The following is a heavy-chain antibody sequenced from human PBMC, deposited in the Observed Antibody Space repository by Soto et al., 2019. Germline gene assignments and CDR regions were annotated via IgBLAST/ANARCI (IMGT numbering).Heavy chain of an antibody. V-gene: IGHV4-31*03. Sequence: SETLSLTCTVSGGSISSGDYYWSWIRQHPGKGLEWIGYIYYSGSTYYNPSLKSRVTISVDTSKNQFSLKLSSVTAADTAVYYCARGLAARPPFYYYGMDVWGQGTTVT. J-gene: IGHJ6*02. CDR2: IYYSGST. D-gene: IGHD6-6*01. CDR1: GGSISSGDYY. CDR3: ARGLAARPPFYYYGMDV.